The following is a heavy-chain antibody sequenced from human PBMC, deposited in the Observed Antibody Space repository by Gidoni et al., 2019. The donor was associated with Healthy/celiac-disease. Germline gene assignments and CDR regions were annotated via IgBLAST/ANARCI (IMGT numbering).Heavy chain of an antibody. CDR3: ARDRDDYGNWFDP. V-gene: IGHV3-33*01. D-gene: IGHD4-17*01. J-gene: IGHJ5*02. CDR1: GFTSSSYG. Sequence: QVQLVESGGGVVQPGRSLRLSCAASGFTSSSYGMHWVRQAPGKGLEWVAVIWYDGSNKYYADSVKGRFTISRDNSKNTLYLQMNSLRAEDTAVYYCARDRDDYGNWFDPWGQGTLVTVSS. CDR2: IWYDGSNK.